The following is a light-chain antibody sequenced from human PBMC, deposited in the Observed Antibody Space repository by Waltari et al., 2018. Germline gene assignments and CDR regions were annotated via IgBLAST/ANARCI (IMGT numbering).Light chain of an antibody. V-gene: IGLV3-19*01. CDR2: GKN. CDR1: SLRSYY. J-gene: IGLJ2*01. CDR3: NSRDSSGNHVV. Sequence: SSELTQDPAVSVALGQTVRITCQGDSLRSYYASWYQQKPGQAPVLVIYGKNNRPSGILDRFSGSSSGKTASLTITGAQAEDEADYYCNSRDSSGNHVVFGGGTKLTVL.